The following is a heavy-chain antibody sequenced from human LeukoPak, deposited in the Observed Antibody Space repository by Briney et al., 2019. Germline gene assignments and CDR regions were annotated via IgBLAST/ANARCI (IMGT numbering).Heavy chain of an antibody. CDR3: ARSSYDFWSGYYPY. CDR1: AGTFSSYA. D-gene: IGHD3-3*01. Sequence: ASVKLSCKASAGTFSSYAISWVRQAPGQGLEWMGGIIPIFGTANYAQKFQGRVTITADESTSTAYMELSSLRSEDTAVYYCARSSYDFWSGYYPYWGQGTLVTVSS. J-gene: IGHJ4*02. CDR2: IIPIFGTA. V-gene: IGHV1-69*13.